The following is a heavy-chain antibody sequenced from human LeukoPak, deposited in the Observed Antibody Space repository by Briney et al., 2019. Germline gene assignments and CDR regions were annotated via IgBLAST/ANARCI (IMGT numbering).Heavy chain of an antibody. Sequence: PGGSLRLSCAASGFTFSSYAMNWVRQAPGKGLEWVSYISSSGSTIYYADSVKGRFTISRDNAKNSLYLQMNSLRAEDTGVYYCARGPTTHFDFWGQGTPVTVSS. CDR2: ISSSGSTI. D-gene: IGHD2-15*01. V-gene: IGHV3-48*03. J-gene: IGHJ4*02. CDR1: GFTFSSYA. CDR3: ARGPTTHFDF.